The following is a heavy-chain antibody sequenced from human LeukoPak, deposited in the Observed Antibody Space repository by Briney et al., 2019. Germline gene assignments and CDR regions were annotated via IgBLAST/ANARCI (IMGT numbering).Heavy chain of an antibody. CDR3: ARGRLGWELLAPRDYYFDY. J-gene: IGHJ4*02. V-gene: IGHV4-61*02. Sequence: SETLSLTCTVSGGSISSGSYHWSWIRQPAGKALEWIGRIYPSGSTNYDPSLKSRVTISVDTSKNQFSLKLSSVTAADTAVYYCARGRLGWELLAPRDYYFDYWGQGTLVTVSS. CDR2: IYPSGST. CDR1: GGSISSGSYH. D-gene: IGHD1-26*01.